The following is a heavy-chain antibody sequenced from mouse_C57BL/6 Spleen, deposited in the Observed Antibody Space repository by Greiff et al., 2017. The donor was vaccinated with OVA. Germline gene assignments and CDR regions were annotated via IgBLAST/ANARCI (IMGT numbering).Heavy chain of an antibody. V-gene: IGHV7-3*01. D-gene: IGHD1-1*01. Sequence: EVKVVESGGGLVQPGGSLSLSCAASGFTFTDYYMSWVRQPPGKALEWLGFIRNKANGYTTEYSASVKGRFTISRDNSQSILYLQMNALRAEDSATYYCARSSLLLYFDYWGQGTTLTVSS. CDR3: ARSSLLLYFDY. CDR1: GFTFTDYY. J-gene: IGHJ2*01. CDR2: IRNKANGYTT.